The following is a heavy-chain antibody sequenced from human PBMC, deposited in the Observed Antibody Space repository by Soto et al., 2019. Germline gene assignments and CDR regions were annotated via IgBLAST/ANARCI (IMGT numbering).Heavy chain of an antibody. CDR3: ARWEIILGLYGKQPHFFDY. D-gene: IGHD1-26*01. Sequence: SVKVSCKASGGTFSSYAISWVRQAPGQGLEWMGGIIPIFGTANYAQKFQSRVTITADESTSTAYMELSSLRSEDTAVYYCARWEIILGLYGKQPHFFDYWGQGTLVTVSS. J-gene: IGHJ4*02. V-gene: IGHV1-69*13. CDR2: IIPIFGTA. CDR1: GGTFSSYA.